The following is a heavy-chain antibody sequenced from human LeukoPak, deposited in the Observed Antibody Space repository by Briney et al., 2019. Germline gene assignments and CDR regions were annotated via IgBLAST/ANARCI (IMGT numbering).Heavy chain of an antibody. CDR2: IIPIFGTA. V-gene: IGHV1-69*01. CDR1: GGTFSSYA. Sequence: SVNVSCKASGGTFSSYAISWVRQAPGQGLEWMGGIIPIFGTANYAQKFQGRVTITADESTSTAYMELSSLRSEDTAVYYCARGYYDRSFHDYFDYWGQGTLVTVSS. CDR3: ARGYYDRSFHDYFDY. D-gene: IGHD3-22*01. J-gene: IGHJ4*02.